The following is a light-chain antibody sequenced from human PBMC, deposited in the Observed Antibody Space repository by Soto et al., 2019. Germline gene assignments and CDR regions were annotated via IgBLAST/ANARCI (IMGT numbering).Light chain of an antibody. V-gene: IGKV3-11*01. CDR3: QQRSNWPPA. CDR1: QSVSSY. CDR2: DAT. Sequence: EIVLTQSPATLSLSPGERATLSCRASQSVSSYLAWYQQKTGQAPTLLLYDATDRATGIPARFSGSGSGTDFTLTISSLEPEDFAVYYCQQRSNWPPAFGGGTKVEIK. J-gene: IGKJ4*01.